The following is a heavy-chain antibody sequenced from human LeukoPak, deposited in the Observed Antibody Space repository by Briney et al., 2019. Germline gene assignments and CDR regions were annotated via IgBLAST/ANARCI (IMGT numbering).Heavy chain of an antibody. J-gene: IGHJ4*02. CDR2: ISAYNGNT. Sequence: ASVKVSCKASGYTFTSYGISWVRQAPGQGLEWMGWISAYNGNTNYAQKLQGRLTMTTDRSTSTAYMELRSLRSDDTAMYYCARSFARDSDILTGHYIGDYWGQGTLVTVSS. D-gene: IGHD3-9*01. CDR3: ARSFARDSDILTGHYIGDY. CDR1: GYTFTSYG. V-gene: IGHV1-18*01.